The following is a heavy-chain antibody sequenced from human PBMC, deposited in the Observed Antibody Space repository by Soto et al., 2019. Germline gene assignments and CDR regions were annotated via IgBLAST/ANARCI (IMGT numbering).Heavy chain of an antibody. CDR3: AKGARSTVSRHRGSSVGFDY. Sequence: EVQLLESGGGLVQPGGSLRLSCAASGFTFSSYAMSWVRQAPGKGLEWVSAISGSGGSTYYADSVKGRFTISRDNSKNTLYLQMNSLRAEDTAVYYCAKGARSTVSRHRGSSVGFDYWGQGTLVTVSS. D-gene: IGHD4-4*01. CDR2: ISGSGGST. V-gene: IGHV3-23*01. J-gene: IGHJ4*02. CDR1: GFTFSSYA.